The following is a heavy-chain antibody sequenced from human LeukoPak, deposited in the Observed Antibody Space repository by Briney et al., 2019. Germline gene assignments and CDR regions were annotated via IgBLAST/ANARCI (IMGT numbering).Heavy chain of an antibody. CDR3: ARHYYDTSGYYYFDY. CDR2: IYYSGST. J-gene: IGHJ4*02. V-gene: IGHV4-59*08. CDR1: GGSISGYY. D-gene: IGHD3-22*01. Sequence: SETLSLTCNVSGGSISGYYWSWIRQPPGKGLEYMGYIYYSGSTDYNPSLKSRITISVDTSKNQFPLKLSSVTAADTAVYYCARHYYDTSGYYYFDYWGQGTLVTISS.